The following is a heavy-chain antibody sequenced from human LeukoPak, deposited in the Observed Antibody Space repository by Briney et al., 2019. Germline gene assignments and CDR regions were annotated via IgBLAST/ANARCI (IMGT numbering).Heavy chain of an antibody. CDR3: AKGKRRDGYNRLGYFDL. CDR1: GFTFSSYA. V-gene: IGHV3-23*01. J-gene: IGHJ2*01. D-gene: IGHD5-24*01. Sequence: GGSLRLSCAASGFTFSSYAMSWVRQAPGKGLEWVSAISGSGGSTYYADSVKGRFTISRDNSKNTLYLQMNSLRAEDTAVCYCAKGKRRDGYNRLGYFDLWGRGTLVTVSS. CDR2: ISGSGGST.